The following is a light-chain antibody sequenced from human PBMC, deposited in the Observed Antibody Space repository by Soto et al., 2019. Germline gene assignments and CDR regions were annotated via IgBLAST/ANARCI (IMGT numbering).Light chain of an antibody. V-gene: IGKV1-39*01. Sequence: DIQMTQSPSSLSASVGDRVTITCRASQSVNRFLNWYQHKPGKAPILLIYGASSFQSGVSSRFSGSGSGTDFTLTISSLQPEDFATYYCQQSQSFPLTFAGGTKVEIK. CDR1: QSVNRF. CDR3: QQSQSFPLT. CDR2: GAS. J-gene: IGKJ4*01.